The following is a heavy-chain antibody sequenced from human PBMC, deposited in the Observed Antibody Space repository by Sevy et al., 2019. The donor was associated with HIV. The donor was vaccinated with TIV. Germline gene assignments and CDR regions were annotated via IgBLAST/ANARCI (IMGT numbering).Heavy chain of an antibody. CDR3: TRSVTSIY. J-gene: IGHJ4*02. CDR1: GFAFSDYA. V-gene: IGHV3-49*04. CDR2: IRNKEYNGTT. D-gene: IGHD4-4*01. Sequence: CLRLSCTGSGFAFSDYALSWVRQAPGKGLERVGFIRNKEYNGTTEYAASVKGRFFISRDDSKSVAYLDMNSLKTADSGLYYCTRSVTSIYWGRGTLVTVSS.